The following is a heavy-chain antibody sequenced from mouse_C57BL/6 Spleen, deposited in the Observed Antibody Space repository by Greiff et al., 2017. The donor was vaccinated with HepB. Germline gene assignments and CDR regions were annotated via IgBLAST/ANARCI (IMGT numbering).Heavy chain of an antibody. CDR1: GYTFTSYW. V-gene: IGHV1-69*01. D-gene: IGHD4-1*01. J-gene: IGHJ1*03. CDR2: IDPSDSYT. CDR3: ARARTGRVWYFDV. Sequence: QVQLQQPGAELVMPGASVKLSCKASGYTFTSYWMHWVKQRPGQGLEWIGEIDPSDSYTNYNQKFKGKSTLTVDKSSSTAYMQLSSLTSEDSAVYYCARARTGRVWYFDVWGTGTTVTVSS.